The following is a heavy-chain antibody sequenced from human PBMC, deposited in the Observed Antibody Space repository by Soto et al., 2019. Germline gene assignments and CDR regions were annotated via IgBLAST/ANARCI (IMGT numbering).Heavy chain of an antibody. Sequence: GGSLRLSCAASGFTFSSYGMHWVRQATGKGLEWVAVISYDGSNKYYADSVKGRFTISRDNSKNTLYLQMNSLRAEDTAVYYCAKEPIPVYYYYGMDVWGQGTTVTVSS. CDR2: ISYDGSNK. J-gene: IGHJ6*02. V-gene: IGHV3-30*18. CDR1: GFTFSSYG. CDR3: AKEPIPVYYYYGMDV.